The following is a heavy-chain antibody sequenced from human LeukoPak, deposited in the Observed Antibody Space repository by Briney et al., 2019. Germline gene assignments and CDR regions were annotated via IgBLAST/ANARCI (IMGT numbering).Heavy chain of an antibody. D-gene: IGHD3-3*01. CDR3: AGGTDFWSGYCFDS. CDR2: IYSGGDI. V-gene: IGHV3-23*01. CDR1: GFTFSSYA. J-gene: IGHJ4*02. Sequence: GGSLRLSCAASGFTFSSYAMSWVRQAPGKGLEWVSGIYSGGDIAYADSVKGRFTISSDTSQNKLYLHMNSLRVEDTAVYYCAGGTDFWSGYCFDSWGQGTLVTVCS.